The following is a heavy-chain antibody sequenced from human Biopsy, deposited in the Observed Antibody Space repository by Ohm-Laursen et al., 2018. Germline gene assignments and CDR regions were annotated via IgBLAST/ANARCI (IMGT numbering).Heavy chain of an antibody. Sequence: SLRLSCSASGFTYTTFAMSWVRQAPGKGPEWVSTISATGATSYYADSVKGRFTISRDNSKNTLYLQMNSVRADDTAIYYCAKGGSITIFGVVINNCFDPWGQGTLVTVSS. CDR3: AKGGSITIFGVVINNCFDP. V-gene: IGHV3-23*01. D-gene: IGHD3-3*01. CDR1: GFTYTTFA. CDR2: ISATGATS. J-gene: IGHJ5*02.